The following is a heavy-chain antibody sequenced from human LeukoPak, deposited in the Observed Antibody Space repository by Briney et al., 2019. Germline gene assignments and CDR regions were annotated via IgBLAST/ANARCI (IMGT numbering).Heavy chain of an antibody. CDR2: IHNRGTS. V-gene: IGHV4-59*01. CDR1: GASIRTSY. J-gene: IGHJ4*02. CDR3: ALWRGYGGYFDY. Sequence: SETLSLTCTVSGASIRTSYWSWIRQPPGKGLEWLGSIHNRGTSNHKSSLKGRLTISGDTSKNQFSLKLNSVTAADTAVYYCALWRGYGGYFDYWGQGSLVTVSS. D-gene: IGHD4-23*01.